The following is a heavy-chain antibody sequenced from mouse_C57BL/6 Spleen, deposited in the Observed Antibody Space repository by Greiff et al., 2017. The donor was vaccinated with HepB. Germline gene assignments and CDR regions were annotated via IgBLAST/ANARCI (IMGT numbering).Heavy chain of an antibody. Sequence: QVQLQQPGAELVRPGSSVKLSCKASGYTFTSYWMHWVKQRPIQGLEWIGNIDPSDSETHYNQKFKDKATLTVDKSSSTAYMQLSSLTSEDSAVYYCAREGNYYGSYFDYWGQGTTLTVSS. J-gene: IGHJ2*01. CDR3: AREGNYYGSYFDY. V-gene: IGHV1-52*01. D-gene: IGHD1-1*01. CDR1: GYTFTSYW. CDR2: IDPSDSET.